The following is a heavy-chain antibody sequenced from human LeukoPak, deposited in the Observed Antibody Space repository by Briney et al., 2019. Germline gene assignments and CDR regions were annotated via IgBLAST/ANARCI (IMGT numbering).Heavy chain of an antibody. Sequence: KPGGSLRLSCAASGFAFSSYSMNWVRQAPGKGLEWVSSISCSSSYIYYADSVKGRFTISRENAKNSLYLQMNGLRAEDTAVYYCARGPSITMIVVEYDYWGQGTLVTVSS. V-gene: IGHV3-21*01. CDR2: ISCSSSYI. D-gene: IGHD3-22*01. J-gene: IGHJ4*02. CDR3: ARGPSITMIVVEYDY. CDR1: GFAFSSYS.